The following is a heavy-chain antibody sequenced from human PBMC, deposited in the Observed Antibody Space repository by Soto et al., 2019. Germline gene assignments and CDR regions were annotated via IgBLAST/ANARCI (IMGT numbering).Heavy chain of an antibody. CDR3: ARGQRFSDWFDP. J-gene: IGHJ5*02. CDR1: GGSMTSYY. V-gene: IGHV4-4*07. CDR2: VYSSGGT. D-gene: IGHD3-3*01. Sequence: SDTLSLTCTVAGGSMTSYYWPWIQQPAGKGLEWIGRVYSSGGTHYNPSLKSRVTISLDTSKNQFSLRLLSVTDADTAVYFCARGQRFSDWFDPWGQGTLVTVSS.